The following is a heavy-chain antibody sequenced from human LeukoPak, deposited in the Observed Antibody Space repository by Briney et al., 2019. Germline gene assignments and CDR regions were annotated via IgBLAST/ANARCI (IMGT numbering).Heavy chain of an antibody. CDR2: IYTSGST. CDR3: AREASGSYYIDY. D-gene: IGHD1-26*01. Sequence: SETLSLTCTVSGGSISSYYWSWIRQPPGRGLEWIGYIYTSGSTNYNPSLKSRVTISVDTSKNQFSLKLSSVTAADTAVYYCAREASGSYYIDYWGQGTPVTVSS. CDR1: GGSISSYY. J-gene: IGHJ4*02. V-gene: IGHV4-4*09.